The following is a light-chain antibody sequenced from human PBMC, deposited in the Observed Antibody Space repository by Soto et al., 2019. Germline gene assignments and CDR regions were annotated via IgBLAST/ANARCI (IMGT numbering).Light chain of an antibody. J-gene: IGKJ3*01. Sequence: DIVMTQSPDSLAVSLGERATINCKSSQSVLYSSNNKTYLAWYQQTLGQPPKLLIYWASTRESGVPDRFSGSGSGTDFTLTSSSLQAEDVAVYYCQQYYSPPLTLGTGTKLDI. CDR2: WAS. V-gene: IGKV4-1*01. CDR3: QQYYSPPLT. CDR1: QSVLYSSNNKTY.